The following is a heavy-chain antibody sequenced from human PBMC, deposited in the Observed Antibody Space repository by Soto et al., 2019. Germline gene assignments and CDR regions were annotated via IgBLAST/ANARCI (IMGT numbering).Heavy chain of an antibody. V-gene: IGHV1-3*01. CDR2: INAGNGNT. Sequence: ASVKVSCKASGYTFTSYAMHWVRQAPGQRLEWMGWINAGNGNTKYSQKFQGRVTITRDTSASTAYMELSSLRSEDTAVYYCARAGDSSGPNDYWGKGTLVTVSS. CDR1: GYTFTSYA. D-gene: IGHD3-22*01. J-gene: IGHJ4*02. CDR3: ARAGDSSGPNDY.